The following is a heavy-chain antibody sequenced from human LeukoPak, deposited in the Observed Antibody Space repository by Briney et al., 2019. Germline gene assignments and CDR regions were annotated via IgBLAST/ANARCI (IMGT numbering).Heavy chain of an antibody. CDR1: GFSFSDYD. CDR3: AKEPVFNDILTGYDYFDY. Sequence: PGGSLRLSCAASGFSFSDYDMHWIRQAPGKGLEWVSAISGSGGSTYYADSVKGRFTISRDNSKNTLYLQMNSLRAEDTAVYYCAKEPVFNDILTGYDYFDYRGQGTLVTVSS. CDR2: ISGSGGST. V-gene: IGHV3-23*01. D-gene: IGHD3-9*01. J-gene: IGHJ4*02.